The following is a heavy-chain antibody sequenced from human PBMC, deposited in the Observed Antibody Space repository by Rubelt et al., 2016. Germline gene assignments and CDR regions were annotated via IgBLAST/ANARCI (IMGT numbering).Heavy chain of an antibody. CDR2: MWSDGSSE. D-gene: IGHD6-19*01. CDR3: ARDRSSSGWYDAFDI. Sequence: QVQLVESGGGVVQPGRSLRLSCAASGFTFSSYAMHWVRQAPGKGLEWVAVMWSDGSSEYYADSVKGRCSSSRGNCKTTQYLQMNSRRAKDTAVYYCARDRSSSGWYDAFDIWGQGTMVTVSS. V-gene: IGHV3-33*01. J-gene: IGHJ3*02. CDR1: GFTFSSYA.